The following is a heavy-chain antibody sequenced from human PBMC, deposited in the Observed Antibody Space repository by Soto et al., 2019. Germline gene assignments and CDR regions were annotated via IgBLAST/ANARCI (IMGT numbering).Heavy chain of an antibody. J-gene: IGHJ6*02. Sequence: EVQLVESGGGLVQPGRSLRLSCAASGFRFEDYAMHWVRQAPGKGLEWVSGIAWHSDIIGYADSVKGRFTISRDNGKNSLYLQMNSLRPEDTALYYCAKDNYGSAIYGMDVWGHGTTVTVSS. D-gene: IGHD3-10*01. V-gene: IGHV3-9*01. CDR3: AKDNYGSAIYGMDV. CDR1: GFRFEDYA. CDR2: IAWHSDII.